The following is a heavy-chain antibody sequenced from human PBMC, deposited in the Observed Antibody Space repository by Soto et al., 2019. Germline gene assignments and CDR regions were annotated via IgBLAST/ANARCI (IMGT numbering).Heavy chain of an antibody. Sequence: PGGSLRLSCAASGFTFSSYSMNWVRQAPGKGLEWVSYISSSSSTIYYADSVKGRFTISRDNAKNSLYLQMNSLRAEDTAVYYCARDQDIVVMVYEAFDIWGQGTMVTVSS. V-gene: IGHV3-48*01. CDR3: ARDQDIVVMVYEAFDI. J-gene: IGHJ3*02. D-gene: IGHD2-8*01. CDR1: GFTFSSYS. CDR2: ISSSSSTI.